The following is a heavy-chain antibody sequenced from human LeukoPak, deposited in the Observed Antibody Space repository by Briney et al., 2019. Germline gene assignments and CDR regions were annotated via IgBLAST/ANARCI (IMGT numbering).Heavy chain of an antibody. J-gene: IGHJ4*02. CDR3: AGLGYSSSWYKDY. Sequence: GRSLRLSCAASGFTFSSYGMHWVRQAPGKGLEWVAFIRYDGTNKYYVDSVKGRFTISRDNSKNTLYLQMNSLRAEDTAVYYCAGLGYSSSWYKDYWGQGTLVTVSS. CDR2: IRYDGTNK. V-gene: IGHV3-30*02. CDR1: GFTFSSYG. D-gene: IGHD6-13*01.